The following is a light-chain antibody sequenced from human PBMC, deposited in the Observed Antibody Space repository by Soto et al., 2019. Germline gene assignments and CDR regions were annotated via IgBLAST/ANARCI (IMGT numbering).Light chain of an antibody. V-gene: IGKV3-11*01. CDR3: QQRSNWREFT. CDR1: QSVSSY. CDR2: DAS. J-gene: IGKJ3*01. Sequence: EIVLTQSPATLSLSPGERATLSCRASQSVSSYLAWYQQKPGQAPRLLIYDASNRATGIPARFSGSGSGTDFTLTISSLEPEDFAVIYCQQRSNWREFTFGPGTKVDIK.